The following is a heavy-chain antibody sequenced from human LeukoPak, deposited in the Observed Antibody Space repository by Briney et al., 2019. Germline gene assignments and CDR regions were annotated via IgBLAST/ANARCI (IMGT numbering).Heavy chain of an antibody. Sequence: PGGSLRLSCATSGVGFSTYSMNWVRQAPGKGLEWVASISSSAMYIYYADSVKGRFTISRDNSKNTLYLQMNSLRAEDTAVYYCARGGAVVVTYFDYWGQGTLVTVSS. D-gene: IGHD3-22*01. CDR3: ARGGAVVVTYFDY. V-gene: IGHV3-21*01. CDR2: ISSSAMYI. J-gene: IGHJ4*02. CDR1: GVGFSTYS.